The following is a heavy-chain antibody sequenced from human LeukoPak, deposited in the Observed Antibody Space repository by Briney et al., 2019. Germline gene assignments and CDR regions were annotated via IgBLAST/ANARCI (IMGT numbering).Heavy chain of an antibody. Sequence: SVKVSCKASGFTFTSSAMQWVRQARGQRLEWIGWIVVGSGNTSYAQKFQERVTITRDMSTSTAYMELSSLRSEDTAMYYCAALSYCSGGSCRGYWGQGTLVTVSS. V-gene: IGHV1-58*02. CDR2: IVVGSGNT. D-gene: IGHD2-15*01. CDR3: AALSYCSGGSCRGY. J-gene: IGHJ4*02. CDR1: GFTFTSSA.